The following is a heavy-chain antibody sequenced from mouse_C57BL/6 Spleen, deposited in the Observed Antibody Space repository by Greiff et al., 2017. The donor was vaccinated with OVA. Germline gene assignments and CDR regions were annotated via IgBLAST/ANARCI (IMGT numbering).Heavy chain of an antibody. V-gene: IGHV1-50*01. CDR2: IDPSDSYT. CDR1: GYTFTSYW. CDR3: ARPHYYGSSYEAY. J-gene: IGHJ3*01. Sequence: VQLQQPGAELVKPGASVKLSCKASGYTFTSYWMQWVKQRPGQGLEWIGEIDPSDSYTNYNQKFKGKATLTVDTSSSTAYMQLSSLTSEDSAVYYCARPHYYGSSYEAYWGQGTLVTVSA. D-gene: IGHD1-1*01.